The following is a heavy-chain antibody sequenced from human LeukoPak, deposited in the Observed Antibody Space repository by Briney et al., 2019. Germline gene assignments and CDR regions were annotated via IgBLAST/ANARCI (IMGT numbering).Heavy chain of an antibody. D-gene: IGHD7-27*01. CDR3: ARHARAPGDYYGMDV. Sequence: GESLRISYKGSGYSFTSYWISWVRQMPGKGLEWMGRIDPSDSYTNYSPSFQGHVTISADKSISTAYLQWSSLKASDTAMYYCARHARAPGDYYGMDVWGQGTTVTVSS. CDR1: GYSFTSYW. J-gene: IGHJ6*02. V-gene: IGHV5-10-1*01. CDR2: IDPSDSYT.